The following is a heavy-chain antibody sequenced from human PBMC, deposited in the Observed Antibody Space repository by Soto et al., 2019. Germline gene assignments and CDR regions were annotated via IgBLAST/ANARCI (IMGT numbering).Heavy chain of an antibody. CDR1: GGDGSNNRAA. V-gene: IGHV6-1*01. Sequence: SQTRSVTCAISGGDGSNNRAAWDWIRQTPSRGLEWLGRTYYRSKWYNDYAVSVKSRITINPDTSKNQFSLQLNSVTPEDTAVYYCASGPSGWYYFDYWGQGTLVTVSS. D-gene: IGHD6-19*01. CDR3: ASGPSGWYYFDY. J-gene: IGHJ4*02. CDR2: TYYRSKWYN.